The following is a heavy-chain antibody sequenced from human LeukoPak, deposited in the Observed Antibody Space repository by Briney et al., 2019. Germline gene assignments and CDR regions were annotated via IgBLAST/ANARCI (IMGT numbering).Heavy chain of an antibody. CDR3: ARGWRPYYYGSGSCYDY. D-gene: IGHD3-10*01. Sequence: GGSLRLSCAASGFTFSSYEMNWVRQAPGKGLEWVSYISSSGSTIYYADSVKGRFTISRDNAKNSLYLQMNSLRAEDTAVYYCARGWRPYYYGSGSCYDYWGQGTLVTVSS. CDR2: ISSSGSTI. V-gene: IGHV3-48*03. CDR1: GFTFSSYE. J-gene: IGHJ4*02.